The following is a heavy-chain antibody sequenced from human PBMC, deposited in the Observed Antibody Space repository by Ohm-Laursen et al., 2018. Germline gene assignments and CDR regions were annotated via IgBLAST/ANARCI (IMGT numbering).Heavy chain of an antibody. Sequence: SDTLSLTCSVSGDSISAHYWSWIRQPPGKGLEWIGYIHHTGYTTYNPSLKSRVTISVDTSKKQFSRMLNSVTAADTALYYCARHPSSPDAFDIWGQGTMVTVSS. CDR2: IHHTGYT. J-gene: IGHJ3*02. CDR3: ARHPSSPDAFDI. CDR1: GDSISAHY. V-gene: IGHV4-59*08.